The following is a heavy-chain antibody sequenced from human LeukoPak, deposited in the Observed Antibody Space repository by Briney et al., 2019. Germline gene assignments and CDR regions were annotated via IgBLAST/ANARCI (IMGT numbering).Heavy chain of an antibody. J-gene: IGHJ4*02. CDR3: ARGELRYFDWYIDY. CDR2: MNPNSGNT. V-gene: IGHV1-8*03. D-gene: IGHD3-9*01. Sequence: GASAKVSCKASGYTFTSYDINWVRQATGQGLEWMGWMNPNSGNTGYAQKFQGRVTITRNTSISTAYMELSSLRSEDTAVYYCARGELRYFDWYIDYWGQGTLVTVSS. CDR1: GYTFTSYD.